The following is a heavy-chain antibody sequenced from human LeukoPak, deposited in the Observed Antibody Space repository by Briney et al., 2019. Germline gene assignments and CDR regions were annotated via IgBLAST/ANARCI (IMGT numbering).Heavy chain of an antibody. D-gene: IGHD1-26*01. V-gene: IGHV4-34*01. Sequence: PSETLSLTCAVYGGSFSGYYWSWIRQPPGKGLEWIGEINHSGSTNYSPSLKSRVTISVDTSKIQFSLKLSSVTAADTAVYYCARGAVGATTIDYWGQGTLVTV. CDR3: ARGAVGATTIDY. CDR2: INHSGST. J-gene: IGHJ4*02. CDR1: GGSFSGYY.